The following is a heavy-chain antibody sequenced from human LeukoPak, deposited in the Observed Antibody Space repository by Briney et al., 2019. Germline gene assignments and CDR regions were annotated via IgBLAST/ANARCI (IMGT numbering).Heavy chain of an antibody. D-gene: IGHD2-2*01. J-gene: IGHJ6*03. CDR3: ARSVVPAAKDYYYYMDV. Sequence: GGSLRLSCAASGFSFSSYWMSWVRQAPGKGLEWVANIKQDGSEKYYVDSVKGRFTISRDNAKNSLYLQMNSLRAEDTAVYYCARSVVPAAKDYYYYMDVWGKGTTVTVSS. CDR1: GFSFSSYW. V-gene: IGHV3-7*01. CDR2: IKQDGSEK.